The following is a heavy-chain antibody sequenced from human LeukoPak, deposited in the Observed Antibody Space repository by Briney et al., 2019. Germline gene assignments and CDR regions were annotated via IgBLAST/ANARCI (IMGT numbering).Heavy chain of an antibody. V-gene: IGHV1-18*01. D-gene: IGHD3-22*01. CDR2: IITYNGDT. Sequence: ASVKVSCKASGYTFTNNGITWVRQAPGQGLEWMGWIITYNGDTNSAQNLQGRVTMTTDTSTSTAYMELRSLRSDDTAVYYCASDHYYYDSSGYYYIRSLVYWGQGTLVTVSS. CDR3: ASDHYYYDSSGYYYIRSLVY. CDR1: GYTFTNNG. J-gene: IGHJ4*02.